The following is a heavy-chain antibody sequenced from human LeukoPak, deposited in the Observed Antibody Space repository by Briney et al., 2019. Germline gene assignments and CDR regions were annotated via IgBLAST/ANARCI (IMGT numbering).Heavy chain of an antibody. V-gene: IGHV4-59*12. J-gene: IGHJ1*01. CDR1: GGSISSYY. D-gene: IGHD4-17*01. CDR2: IYYSGST. Sequence: SETLSLTCTVSGGSISSYYWSWIRQPPGKGLEWIGYIYYSGSTNYNPSLKSRVTISVDTSKNQFSLKLSSVTAADTAVYYCASIPDYGDYVKYFQHWGQGTLVTVSS. CDR3: ASIPDYGDYVKYFQH.